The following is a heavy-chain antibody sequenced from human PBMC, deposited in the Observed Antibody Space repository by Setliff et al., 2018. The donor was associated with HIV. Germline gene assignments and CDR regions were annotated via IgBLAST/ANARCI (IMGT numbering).Heavy chain of an antibody. J-gene: IGHJ4*02. V-gene: IGHV3-15*01. CDR2: MNSKTRGGAP. D-gene: IGHD6-19*01. CDR3: ARDYWVAGLDY. CDR1: GFTFFDNAW. Sequence: LSLSCAASGFTFFDNAWMAWVRQAPGEGLEWVGHMNSKTRGGAPDYAAPVKGRFTISRDDSKNTFYLQMNSLSVEDTAVYYCARDYWVAGLDYWGQGTLVTVSS.